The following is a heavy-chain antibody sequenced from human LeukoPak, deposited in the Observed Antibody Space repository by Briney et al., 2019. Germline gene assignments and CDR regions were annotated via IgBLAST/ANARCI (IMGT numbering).Heavy chain of an antibody. V-gene: IGHV3-53*01. D-gene: IGHD6-13*01. CDR1: GFTVSSNY. CDR3: ARDTSSSSPNYYGMDV. J-gene: IGHJ6*02. Sequence: PGGSLRLSCAASGFTVSSNYMSWVRQAPGKGLEWVSVIYSGGSTYYADSVKGRFTISRDNSKNTLNLQMNSLRDEDTAVYYCARDTSSSSPNYYGMDVWGQGTTVTVSS. CDR2: IYSGGST.